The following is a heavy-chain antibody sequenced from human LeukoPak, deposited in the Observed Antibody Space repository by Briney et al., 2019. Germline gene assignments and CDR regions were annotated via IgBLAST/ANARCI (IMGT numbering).Heavy chain of an antibody. Sequence: ASVKVSCKASGYTFTGYYMHWVRQAPGQGLEWMGWINPNSGGTNYAQKFQGRVTMPRDTSISTAYMELSRLRSDDTAVYYCARDPGQLAYFDYWGQGTLITVSS. CDR2: INPNSGGT. D-gene: IGHD6-6*01. CDR3: ARDPGQLAYFDY. V-gene: IGHV1-2*02. CDR1: GYTFTGYY. J-gene: IGHJ4*02.